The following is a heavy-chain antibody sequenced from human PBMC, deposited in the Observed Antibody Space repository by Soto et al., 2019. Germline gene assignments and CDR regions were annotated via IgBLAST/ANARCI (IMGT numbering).Heavy chain of an antibody. CDR2: ILNDGSNR. J-gene: IGHJ6*02. CDR1: EFTFSNYG. CDR3: ARDDEYSGNGMDV. V-gene: IGHV3-33*01. Sequence: QVQLVESGGGVVQPGRSLRLSCAASEFTFSNYGMHWVRQAPGKGLEWVAVILNDGSNRYHADSVKDRFTISRDKSKNTLYLQMNRLRAEDTAVYYCARDDEYSGNGMDVWGQGTTVTVS. D-gene: IGHD3-10*01.